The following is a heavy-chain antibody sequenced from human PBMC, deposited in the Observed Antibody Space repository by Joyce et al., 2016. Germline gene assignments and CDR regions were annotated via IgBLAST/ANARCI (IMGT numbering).Heavy chain of an antibody. Sequence: QVQLQESGPGLVKPSQTMSLTCTVSGGSISSGSSYWSWIRQPPGKGLEWIGYIYYTGATYYNPSLRSRVAISVATSNSQFSLGLTSVNATDTAVYSCVRASPVVAGSPSFDYWGQGILVTVSS. CDR2: IYYTGAT. V-gene: IGHV4-30-4*01. CDR1: GGSISSGSSY. CDR3: VRASPVVAGSPSFDY. J-gene: IGHJ4*02. D-gene: IGHD6-19*01.